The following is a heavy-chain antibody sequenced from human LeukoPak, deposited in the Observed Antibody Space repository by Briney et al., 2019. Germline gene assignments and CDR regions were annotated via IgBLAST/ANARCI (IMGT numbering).Heavy chain of an antibody. J-gene: IGHJ4*02. Sequence: GGSLRLSCAASGSTFSSYAMHWVRQAPGKGLEWVSAISGSGGSTYYADSVKGRFTISRDNSKNTLYLQMNSLRAEDTAVYYCAKDPSFWSGYPYYFDYWGQGTLVTVSS. CDR3: AKDPSFWSGYPYYFDY. D-gene: IGHD3-3*01. CDR2: ISGSGGST. V-gene: IGHV3-23*01. CDR1: GSTFSSYA.